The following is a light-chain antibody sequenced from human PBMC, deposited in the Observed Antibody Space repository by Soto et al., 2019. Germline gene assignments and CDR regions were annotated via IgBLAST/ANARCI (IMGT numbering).Light chain of an antibody. CDR1: QTISSW. Sequence: IQMTQSPSSLSASVGDRVTITCRASQTISSWLAWYQQKPGKAPKLLIYMASTLKSGVPSRFSGSGSGTEFTLTISSLQPEDVAAYYCQKYNSAPLTFGGGTKVDIK. V-gene: IGKV1-5*03. CDR2: MAS. CDR3: QKYNSAPLT. J-gene: IGKJ4*01.